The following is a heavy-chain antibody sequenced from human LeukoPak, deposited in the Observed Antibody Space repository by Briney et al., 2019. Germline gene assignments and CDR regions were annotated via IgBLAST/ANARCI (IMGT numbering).Heavy chain of an antibody. J-gene: IGHJ5*02. CDR3: ARKTVSLRGWFDP. D-gene: IGHD1-14*01. Sequence: GGSLRLSCAASGFTFDGCAMHWVRQTPGKGLEWVSGISWNSESIVYADSVKGRFTISRDNAKNSLYLQMNSLRAEDTAVYYCARKTVSLRGWFDPWGQGTLVTVSS. V-gene: IGHV3-9*01. CDR2: ISWNSESI. CDR1: GFTFDGCA.